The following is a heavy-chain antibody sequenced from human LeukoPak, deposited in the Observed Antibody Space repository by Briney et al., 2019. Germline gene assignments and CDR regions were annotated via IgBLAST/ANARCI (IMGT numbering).Heavy chain of an antibody. J-gene: IGHJ4*02. D-gene: IGHD3-10*01. Sequence: AGGSLRLSCAASGFTFSSYNMNWVRQAPGKGLEWVANIKQDGTEKYYVDSVKGRFTISRDNAKNSLYLQMNSLRVEDTAVYYCAKVAKYYYGSETYYFFEHWGQGTPVTASS. V-gene: IGHV3-7*01. CDR1: GFTFSSYN. CDR3: AKVAKYYYGSETYYFFEH. CDR2: IKQDGTEK.